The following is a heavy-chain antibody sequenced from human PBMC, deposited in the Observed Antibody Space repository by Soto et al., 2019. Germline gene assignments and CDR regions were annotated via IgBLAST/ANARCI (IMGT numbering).Heavy chain of an antibody. CDR3: ARGPCGGGSCYSDLFPETGFDS. J-gene: IGHJ4*02. V-gene: IGHV4-4*02. Sequence: QVLLHESGPGLVKPSGTLSLTCTVSGVSISRGDWWSWVRQAPGKELQWIGEIHHSAGTSSHPSLRSRVSMSVDTFNNQFSLQVTSVTAADTAMYYCARGPCGGGSCYSDLFPETGFDSWGQGTLVTVSS. CDR1: GVSISRGDW. D-gene: IGHD2-15*01. CDR2: IHHSAGT.